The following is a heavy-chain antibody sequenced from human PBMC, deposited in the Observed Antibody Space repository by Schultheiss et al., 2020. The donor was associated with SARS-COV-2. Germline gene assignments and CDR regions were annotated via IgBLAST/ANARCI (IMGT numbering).Heavy chain of an antibody. V-gene: IGHV3-23*01. CDR1: GFTFSSYA. CDR2: ISGSGGST. D-gene: IGHD3-9*01. J-gene: IGHJ3*02. Sequence: GGSLRLSCAASGFTFSSYAMSWVRQAPGKGLEWVSAISGSGGSTYYADSVKGRFTISRDNSKNTLYLQMNSLRAEDTAVYYCAKGSPYYDILTGYYNVGAFDIWGQGTMVTVSS. CDR3: AKGSPYYDILTGYYNVGAFDI.